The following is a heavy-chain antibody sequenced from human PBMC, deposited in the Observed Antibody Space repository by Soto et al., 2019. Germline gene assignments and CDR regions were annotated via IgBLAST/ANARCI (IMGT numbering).Heavy chain of an antibody. CDR3: ARDLAGDGDKLPCDYYYYGMDA. D-gene: IGHD2-2*01. J-gene: IGHJ6*01. CDR2: ISSSSSYI. V-gene: IGHV3-21*01. Sequence: PGGSLRLSCAASGFTFSSYSMNWVRQAPGKGLEWVSSISSSSSYIYYADSVKGRFTISRDNAKNSLYLQMNSLRAEDTAVYYCARDLAGDGDKLPCDYYYYGMDAWGQGTTVTVSS. CDR1: GFTFSSYS.